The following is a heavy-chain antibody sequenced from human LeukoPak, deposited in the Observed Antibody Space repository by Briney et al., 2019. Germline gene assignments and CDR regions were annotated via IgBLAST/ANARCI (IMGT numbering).Heavy chain of an antibody. Sequence: GASVKVSCKASGYTFTSYGISWVRQAPGQGLEWMGWISAYNGNTNYAQKLQGRVTMTTDTSTSTAYMELRSLRSDDTAVYYCAATYYYGSGSYHPFDYWGQGTLVTVSS. J-gene: IGHJ4*02. CDR1: GYTFTSYG. CDR3: AATYYYGSGSYHPFDY. D-gene: IGHD3-10*01. V-gene: IGHV1-18*01. CDR2: ISAYNGNT.